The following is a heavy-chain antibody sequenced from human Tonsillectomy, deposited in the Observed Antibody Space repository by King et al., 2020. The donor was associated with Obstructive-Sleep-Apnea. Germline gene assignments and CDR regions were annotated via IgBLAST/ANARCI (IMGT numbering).Heavy chain of an antibody. J-gene: IGHJ5*02. CDR1: GFSLSNARMG. D-gene: IGHD6-13*01. Sequence: TLKESGPVLVKPTETLTLTCTVSGFSLSNARMGVSWIRQPPGKALEWLAHIFSNDEKSYSTSLKSRLTISKDTPKSQVVLTMTNMDPVDTATYYCARDLAAAGPDDINWFDPWGQGTLVTVSS. CDR3: ARDLAAAGPDDINWFDP. CDR2: IFSNDEK. V-gene: IGHV2-26*01.